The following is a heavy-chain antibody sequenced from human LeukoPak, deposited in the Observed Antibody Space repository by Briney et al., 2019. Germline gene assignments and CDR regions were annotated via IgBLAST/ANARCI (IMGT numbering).Heavy chain of an antibody. J-gene: IGHJ3*02. CDR1: GGSISSSSYY. D-gene: IGHD5-12*01. Sequence: SETLSLSCTAAGGSISSSSYYWGWIRQPPVKGLESIGSSYYSGSSYLNPSLKSRVTISVDTSKNQFSLKLSSVPAADTAVYYCARQGIKYSGYLRGDDAFHIWGQGTMVTVSS. V-gene: IGHV4-39*01. CDR2: SYYSGSS. CDR3: ARQGIKYSGYLRGDDAFHI.